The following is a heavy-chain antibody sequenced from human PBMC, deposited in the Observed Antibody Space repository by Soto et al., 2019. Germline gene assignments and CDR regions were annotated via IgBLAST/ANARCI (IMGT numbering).Heavy chain of an antibody. CDR2: IWYDGSNK. V-gene: IGHV3-33*01. CDR3: ARALAAPVSYGMDV. Sequence: PGGSLRLSCAASGFTFSSYGMHWVRQAPGKGLEWVAVIWYDGSNKYYADSVKGRFTISRDNSKNTLYLQMNSLRAEDTAVYYCARALAAPVSYGMDVWGQGTTVTVSS. D-gene: IGHD6-13*01. CDR1: GFTFSSYG. J-gene: IGHJ6*02.